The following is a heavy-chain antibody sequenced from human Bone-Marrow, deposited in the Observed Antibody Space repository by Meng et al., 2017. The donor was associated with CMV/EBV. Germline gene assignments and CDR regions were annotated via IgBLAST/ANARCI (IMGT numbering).Heavy chain of an antibody. Sequence: GGSLRLSCAVSGFTFSSYWMSWVRQAPGKGLEWVANIKQDGSEKYYVDSVKGRFTISRDNAKNSLYLQMNSLRAEDTAMYYCARTYDFWSGTDYWSQGTLVTGSS. CDR3: ARTYDFWSGTDY. D-gene: IGHD3-3*01. J-gene: IGHJ4*02. V-gene: IGHV3-7*01. CDR1: GFTFSSYW. CDR2: IKQDGSEK.